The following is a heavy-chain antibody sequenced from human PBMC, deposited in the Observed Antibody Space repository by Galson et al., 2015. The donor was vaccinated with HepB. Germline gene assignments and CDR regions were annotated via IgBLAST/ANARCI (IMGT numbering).Heavy chain of an antibody. V-gene: IGHV6-1*01. CDR3: TRVRQFGQGFHH. CDR2: TYYRSKFYY. J-gene: IGHJ4*02. CDR1: GDSVSNNNVG. Sequence: CAISGDSVSNNNVGWNWIRQSPSRGLEWLGRTYYRSKFYYDYAESVKSRIIINPGTSKNQISLHLNSVTPEDTAVYYCTRVRQFGQGFHHWGQGTLVTVSS. D-gene: IGHD3-10*01.